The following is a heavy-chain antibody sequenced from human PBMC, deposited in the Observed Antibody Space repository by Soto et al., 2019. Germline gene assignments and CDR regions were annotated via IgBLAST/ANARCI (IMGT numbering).Heavy chain of an antibody. Sequence: SETLSLTCTVSGGSISSYYWSWIRQPPGKGLEWIGYIYYSGSTNYNPSLKSRVTMSVDTSKNQFSLKLSSVTAADTAVYYCAGAPGGRITMVRGVMVYYYGMDVWGQGTTVTVS. CDR1: GGSISSYY. D-gene: IGHD3-10*01. CDR2: IYYSGST. CDR3: AGAPGGRITMVRGVMVYYYGMDV. J-gene: IGHJ6*02. V-gene: IGHV4-59*01.